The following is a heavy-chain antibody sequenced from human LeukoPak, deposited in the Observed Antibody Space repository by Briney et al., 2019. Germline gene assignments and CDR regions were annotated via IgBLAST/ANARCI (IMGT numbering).Heavy chain of an antibody. CDR3: AKEGSALWFGELSYYFDY. V-gene: IGHV3-23*01. Sequence: PGGSLRLSCAASGFTFSSYGMSWVRQAPGKGLEWVSAINGSGGSTYYADSVKGRFTISRDNSKNTLYLQMNSLRAEDTAVYYCAKEGSALWFGELSYYFDYWGQGTLVTVSS. CDR1: GFTFSSYG. CDR2: INGSGGST. D-gene: IGHD3-10*01. J-gene: IGHJ4*02.